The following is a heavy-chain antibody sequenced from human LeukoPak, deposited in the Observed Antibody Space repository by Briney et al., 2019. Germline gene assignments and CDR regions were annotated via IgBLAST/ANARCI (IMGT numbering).Heavy chain of an antibody. J-gene: IGHJ4*02. D-gene: IGHD5-18*01. CDR3: AKGPPNSYGLDY. Sequence: GGSLRLSCAASGVTVSNNYMIWVRQAPGKGLEWVSVIYSRGSTYNADNVKGRFTISRDNSKNTLYLQMNSLRAEDTAVYYCAKGPPNSYGLDYWGQGTLVTVS. CDR1: GVTVSNNY. CDR2: IYSRGST. V-gene: IGHV3-53*01.